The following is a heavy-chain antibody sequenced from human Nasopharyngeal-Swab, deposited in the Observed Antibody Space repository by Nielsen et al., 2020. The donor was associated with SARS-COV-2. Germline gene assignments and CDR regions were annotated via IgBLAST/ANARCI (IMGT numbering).Heavy chain of an antibody. CDR3: ARAGGYSYGYWMRWFDP. V-gene: IGHV4-4*02. CDR2: IHYSGST. CDR1: GDSIRFSNW. Sequence: GSLRLSCDVSGDSIRFSNWWSWVRQPPGKGLEWIGSIHYSGSTYYNPSLKSRLTISVDTSKNQFSLKLSSVTAADTAVYYCARAGGYSYGYWMRWFDPWGQGTLVTVSS. J-gene: IGHJ5*02. D-gene: IGHD5-18*01.